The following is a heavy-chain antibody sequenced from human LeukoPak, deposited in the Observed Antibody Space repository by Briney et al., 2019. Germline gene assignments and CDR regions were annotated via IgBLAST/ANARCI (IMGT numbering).Heavy chain of an antibody. CDR3: ATRGGWDYYYYGMDV. Sequence: ASVKVSCKASGYTLTELSMHWVRQAPGKGLEWMGGFDPEDGETIYAQKFQGRVTMTEDTSTDTAYMELSSLRSEDTAVYYCATRGGWDYYYYGMDVWGQGTTVTVSS. CDR1: GYTLTELS. V-gene: IGHV1-24*01. J-gene: IGHJ6*02. CDR2: FDPEDGET. D-gene: IGHD3-16*01.